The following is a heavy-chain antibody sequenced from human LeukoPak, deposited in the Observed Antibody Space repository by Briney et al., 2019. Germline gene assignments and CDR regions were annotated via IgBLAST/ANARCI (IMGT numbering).Heavy chain of an antibody. V-gene: IGHV3-7*01. J-gene: IGHJ6*03. Sequence: GGSLRLSCAASGFAFSSYWMTWVRQAPGKGLEWVANIKQDGSEKYYVGSVKGRFTISRDNAKNSLSLQMNSLRAEDTAVYYCARDHLYSSGWAYYYYYYMDVWGKGTTVTVFS. CDR1: GFAFSSYW. CDR2: IKQDGSEK. CDR3: ARDHLYSSGWAYYYYYYMDV. D-gene: IGHD6-19*01.